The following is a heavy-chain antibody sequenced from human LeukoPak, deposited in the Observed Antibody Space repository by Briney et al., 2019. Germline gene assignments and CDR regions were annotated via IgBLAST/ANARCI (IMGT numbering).Heavy chain of an antibody. V-gene: IGHV1-2*04. CDR1: GYTFTVYY. CDR3: ARASRGYSYGPYHHYRMDG. J-gene: IGHJ6*02. CDR2: INPNSGGT. D-gene: IGHD5-18*01. Sequence: GASVNVSCKASGYTFTVYYMHWVRQAPGQGLEWMGWINPNSGGTNYAQKFQGWVTMTRDTSISTAYMELSRLRSDDTAVYYCARASRGYSYGPYHHYRMDGWGQGTTVTV.